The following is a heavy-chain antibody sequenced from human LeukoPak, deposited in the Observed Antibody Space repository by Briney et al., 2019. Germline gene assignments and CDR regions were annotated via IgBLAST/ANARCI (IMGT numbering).Heavy chain of an antibody. Sequence: ASVKVSCKASGYTFTSYGISWVRQAPGQGLEWMGWMNPNSGNTGYAQKFQGRVTMTRNTSIGTAYMELSSLRSEDTAVYYCARAPQATPDYWGQGTLVTVSS. V-gene: IGHV1-8*02. CDR2: MNPNSGNT. J-gene: IGHJ4*02. CDR1: GYTFTSYG. D-gene: IGHD5-12*01. CDR3: ARAPQATPDY.